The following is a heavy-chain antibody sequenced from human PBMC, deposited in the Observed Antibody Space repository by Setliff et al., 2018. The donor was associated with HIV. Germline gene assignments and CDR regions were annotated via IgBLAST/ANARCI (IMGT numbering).Heavy chain of an antibody. Sequence: PSETLSLTCTVSGGSINNYYWSWIRQPPGKGLEWIGYIYPNGSPDYPSGNIVYNPSFRSRVTLSLDTSENQFSLKLTSVTAADAAVYYCTGDYNSGSYRFDYWGQGTPVTVSS. D-gene: IGHD3-10*01. CDR1: GGSINNYY. J-gene: IGHJ4*02. V-gene: IGHV4-4*08. CDR3: TGDYNSGSYRFDY. CDR2: IYPNGSP.